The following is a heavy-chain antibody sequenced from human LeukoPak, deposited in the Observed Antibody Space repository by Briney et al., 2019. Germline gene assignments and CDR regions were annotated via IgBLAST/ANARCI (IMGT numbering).Heavy chain of an antibody. Sequence: PGGSLRLSCAASGFTFSSYWMHWVRQAPGKGLVWVSRINSDGSSTSYADSVKGRFTISRDNAKNTLYLQMNSLRAEDSAVYYCARVTHYCSSTSCYGWYGYFDYWGQGTLVTVSS. V-gene: IGHV3-74*01. D-gene: IGHD2-2*01. CDR2: INSDGSST. J-gene: IGHJ4*02. CDR1: GFTFSSYW. CDR3: ARVTHYCSSTSCYGWYGYFDY.